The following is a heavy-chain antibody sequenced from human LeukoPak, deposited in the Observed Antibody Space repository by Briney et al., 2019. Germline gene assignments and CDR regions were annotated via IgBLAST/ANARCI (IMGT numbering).Heavy chain of an antibody. Sequence: GGSLRLSCAASGFTFSTYAMSWVRQAPGKGLEWVSSISGSGGYYADSVRGRFTISRDNSKNTLYLQMNSLRAEDTAVYYCAKHLGYGAFDIWGQGTMVTVSS. D-gene: IGHD5-12*01. J-gene: IGHJ3*02. CDR3: AKHLGYGAFDI. V-gene: IGHV3-23*01. CDR1: GFTFSTYA. CDR2: ISGSGG.